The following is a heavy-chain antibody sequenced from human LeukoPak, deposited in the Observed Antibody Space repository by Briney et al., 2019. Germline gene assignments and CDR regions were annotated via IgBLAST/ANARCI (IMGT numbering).Heavy chain of an antibody. CDR1: GGSISSYY. J-gene: IGHJ4*02. Sequence: TSETLSLTCTVSGGSISSYYWSWIRQPPGKGLEWIGYIYYSGSTNYNPSLKSRVTISVDRSKNQFSLKLSSVTAADTAVYYCARGIYSVDYWGQGTLVTVSS. D-gene: IGHD1-26*01. CDR2: IYYSGST. CDR3: ARGIYSVDY. V-gene: IGHV4-59*01.